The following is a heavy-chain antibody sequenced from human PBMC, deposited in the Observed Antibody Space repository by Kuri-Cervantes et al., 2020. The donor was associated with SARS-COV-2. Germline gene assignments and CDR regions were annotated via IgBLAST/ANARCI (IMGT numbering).Heavy chain of an antibody. V-gene: IGHV3-23*01. CDR2: ISGSGGNT. J-gene: IGHJ4*02. D-gene: IGHD3-16*01. CDR3: AKFDAGEPPLRGPFPGIDY. Sequence: GGSLRLSCAASGFTFSIYAMSWVRQAPGKGLEWVSAISGSGGNTYYADSVRGRFTISRDNSKNTLYLQMNSLRAEDTAVYYCAKFDAGEPPLRGPFPGIDYWGQGTLVTVSS. CDR1: GFTFSIYA.